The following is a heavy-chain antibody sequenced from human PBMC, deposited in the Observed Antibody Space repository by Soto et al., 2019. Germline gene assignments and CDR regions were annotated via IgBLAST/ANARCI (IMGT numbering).Heavy chain of an antibody. V-gene: IGHV4-39*01. CDR2: IYYSGST. Sequence: QLQLQESGPGLVKPSETLSLTCTVSGGSITSSSYYWGWIRQPPGKVLEWIGSIYYSGSTYYNPSLNSRVTISVDTSKNQFSLKLSSVTAADTAVYYCASPKIAFYNWFDPWGQGTLVTVYS. CDR1: GGSITSSSYY. CDR3: ASPKIAFYNWFDP. J-gene: IGHJ5*02. D-gene: IGHD3-3*02.